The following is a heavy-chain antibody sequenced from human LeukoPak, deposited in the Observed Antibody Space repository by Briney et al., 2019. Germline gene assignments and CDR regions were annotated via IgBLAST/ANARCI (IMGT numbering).Heavy chain of an antibody. CDR1: GGTFSSYA. V-gene: IGHV1-69*01. CDR2: IIPIFGTA. J-gene: IGHJ4*02. D-gene: IGHD3-10*01. CDR3: ARGVRYYGSGSSLTH. Sequence: ASVKVSCKASGGTFSSYAISWVRQAPGQGLEWMGGIIPIFGTANYAQKFQGRVTITADESTSTAYMELSSLRSEDTAVYYCARGVRYYGSGSSLTHWGQGTLVTVSS.